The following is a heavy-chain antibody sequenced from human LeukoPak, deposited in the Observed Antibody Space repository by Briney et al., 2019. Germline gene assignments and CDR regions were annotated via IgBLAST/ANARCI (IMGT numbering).Heavy chain of an antibody. CDR3: ARAHSAGYYFDY. Sequence: GGSLRLSCAASGFTFDDYGMSWVRQAQGKGLEWVSGINWNGGSTGYADSVKGRFTISRDNAKNSLYLQMNSLRAEDTALYYCARAHSAGYYFDYWGQGTLVTVSS. D-gene: IGHD4-11*01. J-gene: IGHJ4*02. CDR1: GFTFDDYG. V-gene: IGHV3-20*04. CDR2: INWNGGST.